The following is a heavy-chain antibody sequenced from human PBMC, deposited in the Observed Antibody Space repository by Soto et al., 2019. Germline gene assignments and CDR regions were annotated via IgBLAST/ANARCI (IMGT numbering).Heavy chain of an antibody. CDR1: GYTFTSYG. J-gene: IGHJ4*02. Sequence: QVHLVQSGAEVKKPGASVKVSCKGSGYTFTSYGITWVRQAPGQGLEWMGWISAHNCNTDYAQKLQGRVTVTRDTSTSPAYMELRSLRSDDTAVYYCARVRYGDYWGQGALVTVSS. CDR2: ISAHNCNT. D-gene: IGHD1-1*01. CDR3: ARVRYGDY. V-gene: IGHV1-18*01.